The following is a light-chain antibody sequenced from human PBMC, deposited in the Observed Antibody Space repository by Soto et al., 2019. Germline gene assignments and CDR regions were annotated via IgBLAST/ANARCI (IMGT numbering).Light chain of an antibody. CDR1: QSISSW. CDR2: AAS. V-gene: IGKV1-5*01. Sequence: DIQMTQSPSTLSASVGDRVTITCRASQSISSWLAWYQQKPGKAPTLLIYAASSLQSGVPSRFSGSGSGTEFTLTISSLQSDDSATYYCQQYNSYSWTFGQGTKVDI. CDR3: QQYNSYSWT. J-gene: IGKJ1*01.